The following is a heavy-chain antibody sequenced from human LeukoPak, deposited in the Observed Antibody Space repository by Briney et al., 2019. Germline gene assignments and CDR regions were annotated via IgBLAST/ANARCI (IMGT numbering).Heavy chain of an antibody. CDR3: ARGLSGSGSYYGY. J-gene: IGHJ4*02. CDR2: IYTGGST. CDR1: GFTFSSYA. Sequence: PGRSLRLSCAASGFTFSSYAMHWVRQAPGKGLEWVSAIYTGGSTYYAGSVKGRFTISRDNSKNTLYLQMNSLRAEDTAVYYCARGLSGSGSYYGYWGQGTLVTVSS. D-gene: IGHD3-10*01. V-gene: IGHV3-66*01.